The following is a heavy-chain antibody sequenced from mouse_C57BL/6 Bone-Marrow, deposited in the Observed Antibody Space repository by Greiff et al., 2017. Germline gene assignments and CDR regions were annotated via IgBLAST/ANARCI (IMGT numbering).Heavy chain of an antibody. CDR2: ISSGGSYT. Sequence: VQLQESGGDLVKPGGSLKLSCAASGFTFSSYGMSWVRQTPVKRLEWVATISSGGSYTYYPDSVKGRFTISRDNAKNTLYLQMSSLKSEDTAMYYCARPPDGYYAMDYWGQGTSVTVSS. D-gene: IGHD2-3*01. CDR1: GFTFSSYG. CDR3: ARPPDGYYAMDY. J-gene: IGHJ4*01. V-gene: IGHV5-6*01.